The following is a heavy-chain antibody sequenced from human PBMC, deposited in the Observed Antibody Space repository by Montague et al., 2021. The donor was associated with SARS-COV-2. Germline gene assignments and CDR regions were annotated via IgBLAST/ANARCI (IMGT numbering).Heavy chain of an antibody. J-gene: IGHJ4*02. V-gene: IGHV4-34*01. CDR2: INHRGST. Sequence: SETLSLTCAVYDGSFSDYSWTWIRQPPGKGLEWIGEINHRGSTNYNPYLKSRVTISVDTSKNQCSLKMTSVTAADTAVYYCARGRQHINMVVVVVTGGEYYFDFWGQGTLVAVSS. D-gene: IGHD3-22*01. CDR3: ARGRQHINMVVVVVTGGEYYFDF. CDR1: DGSFSDYS.